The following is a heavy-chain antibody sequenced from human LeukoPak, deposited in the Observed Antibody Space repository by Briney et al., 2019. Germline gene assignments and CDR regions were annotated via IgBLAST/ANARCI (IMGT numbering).Heavy chain of an antibody. CDR3: ARDYCSSTSCYYYYGMDV. D-gene: IGHD2-2*01. CDR1: GYTFTGYY. CDR2: INPNSGGT. Sequence: ASVKVSCKASGYTFTGYYMHWVRQAPGQGLERMGWINPNSGGTNYAQKFQGWVTMTRDTSISTAYMELSRLRSDDTAVYYCARDYCSSTSCYYYYGMDVWGQGTTVTVSS. V-gene: IGHV1-2*04. J-gene: IGHJ6*02.